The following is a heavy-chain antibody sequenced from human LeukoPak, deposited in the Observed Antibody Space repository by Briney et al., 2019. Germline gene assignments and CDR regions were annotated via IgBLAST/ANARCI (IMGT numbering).Heavy chain of an antibody. J-gene: IGHJ4*02. V-gene: IGHV3-7*01. CDR3: AAGYSSGWYWGYFDY. Sequence: PGGSLRLSCAASGFTFSSYWMSWVRQAPGKGLEWVANIRQDGSEKYYVDSVKGRFTISRDNAKNSLYLQMNSLRAEDTAVYYCAAGYSSGWYWGYFDYWGQGTLVTVSS. CDR2: IRQDGSEK. D-gene: IGHD6-19*01. CDR1: GFTFSSYW.